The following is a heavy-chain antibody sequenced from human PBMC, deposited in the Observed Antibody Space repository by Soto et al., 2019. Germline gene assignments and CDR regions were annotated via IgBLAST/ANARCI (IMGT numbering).Heavy chain of an antibody. Sequence: QVQLVQSGAEVKKPGSSVKVSCKDSGGTFSTYSMFWVRQAPGQGLEWMGRIIPMLGIRNYAQRFQDRVTITADKSTATAHMELSSLRSEDTAVYYCTIGSWSGEVFDIWGEGTMVTVS. CDR1: GGTFSTYS. J-gene: IGHJ3*02. CDR2: IIPMLGIR. D-gene: IGHD3-10*01. V-gene: IGHV1-69*02. CDR3: TIGSWSGEVFDI.